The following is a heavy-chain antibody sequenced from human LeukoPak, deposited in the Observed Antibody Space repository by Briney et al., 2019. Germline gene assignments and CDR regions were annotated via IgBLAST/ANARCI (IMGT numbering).Heavy chain of an antibody. CDR3: ARDRVAVAGSIQNWFDP. D-gene: IGHD6-19*01. CDR2: IYYIGST. CDR1: GGSISSYY. Sequence: ASEILSLTCTVSGGSISSYYWSGIRQPPGKRVEWSGYIYYIGSTNYNPSLKSRVTISVDTSKHQFSLKLSSVTAADPAVYYCARDRVAVAGSIQNWFDPWGQGTLVTVSS. J-gene: IGHJ5*02. V-gene: IGHV4-59*12.